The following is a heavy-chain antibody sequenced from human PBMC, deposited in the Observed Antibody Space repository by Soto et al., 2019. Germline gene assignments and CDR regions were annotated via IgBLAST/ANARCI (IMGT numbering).Heavy chain of an antibody. J-gene: IGHJ6*03. CDR2: ISGSGGST. D-gene: IGHD5-12*01. V-gene: IGHV3-23*01. Sequence: GGSLRLSCAASGFTFSSYAMSWVRQAPGKGLEWVSAISGSGGSTYYADSVKGRFTISRDNSKNTLYLQMNSLRAEDTAVYYCAKLPKNLEATTPHYYYYYYMDVWGKGTTVTVSS. CDR1: GFTFSSYA. CDR3: AKLPKNLEATTPHYYYYYYMDV.